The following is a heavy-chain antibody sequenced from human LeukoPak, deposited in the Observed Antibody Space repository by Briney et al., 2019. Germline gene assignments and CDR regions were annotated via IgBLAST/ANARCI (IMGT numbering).Heavy chain of an antibody. Sequence: ASVKVSCKASGYTFTSYDINWVRPAPGQGLEWMGWVSSYNGNTNYAQKFEGRVAMTTDTSSSTAYMELRSLKSDDTAIYYCARGDWFDPWGQGTLVTVSS. V-gene: IGHV1-18*01. D-gene: IGHD2-21*01. CDR3: ARGDWFDP. CDR1: GYTFTSYD. CDR2: VSSYNGNT. J-gene: IGHJ5*02.